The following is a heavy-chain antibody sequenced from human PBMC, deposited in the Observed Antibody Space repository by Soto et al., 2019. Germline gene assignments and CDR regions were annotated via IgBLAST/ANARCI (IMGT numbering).Heavy chain of an antibody. Sequence: VASVKVSCKASGYTFTSYAMHWVRQAPGQRLEWMGWINAGNGNTKYSQKFQGRVTITRDTSASTAYMELSSLRSEDTAVYYCARDSRMVVVVPAAPDDYWGQGTLVTVSS. CDR3: ARDSRMVVVVPAAPDDY. CDR1: GYTFTSYA. D-gene: IGHD2-2*01. J-gene: IGHJ4*02. CDR2: INAGNGNT. V-gene: IGHV1-3*01.